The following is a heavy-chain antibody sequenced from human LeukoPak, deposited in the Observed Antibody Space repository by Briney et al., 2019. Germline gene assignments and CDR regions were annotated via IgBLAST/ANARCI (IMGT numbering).Heavy chain of an antibody. CDR1: GFTFSSYV. J-gene: IGHJ3*02. Sequence: GGSLRLSCAASGFTFSSYVMSRVRQAPGKGLEWVSGISGSGGSTYYADSVKGRFTISRDNSKNTLYLQMNSLRAEDTAVYYCAKLKWLARDDAFDIWGQGTMVTVSS. CDR2: ISGSGGST. CDR3: AKLKWLARDDAFDI. D-gene: IGHD6-19*01. V-gene: IGHV3-23*01.